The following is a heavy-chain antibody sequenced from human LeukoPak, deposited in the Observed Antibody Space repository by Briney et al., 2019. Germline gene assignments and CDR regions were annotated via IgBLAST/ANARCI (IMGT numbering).Heavy chain of an antibody. CDR2: ISYDGSNK. CDR3: AKQLAPHNNAPVVDY. J-gene: IGHJ4*02. D-gene: IGHD6-6*01. CDR1: GFTFSSYA. V-gene: IGHV3-30-3*01. Sequence: PGRSLRLSCAASGFTFSSYAMHWVRQAPGKGLEWVAVISYDGSNKYYADSVKGRFTISRDNSKNTLYLQMNSLRAEDTAVYYCAKQLAPHNNAPVVDYWGQGTLVTVSS.